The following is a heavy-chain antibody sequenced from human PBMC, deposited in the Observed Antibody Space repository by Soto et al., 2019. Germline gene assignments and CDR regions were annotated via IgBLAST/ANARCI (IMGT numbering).Heavy chain of an antibody. CDR1: GYTFSRYG. D-gene: IGHD2-8*01. CDR3: AKNGQPPYYYYGLDV. J-gene: IGHJ6*02. V-gene: IGHV1-18*01. CDR2: ISGYNGDT. Sequence: ASVKVSCKASGYTFSRYGISWVRQAPGQGLEWMGWISGYNGDTNYAQKFQGRVTMTIDTSTTTAYMELRSLTSDDTAVYYCAKNGQPPYYYYGLDVWGQGTKVTVSS.